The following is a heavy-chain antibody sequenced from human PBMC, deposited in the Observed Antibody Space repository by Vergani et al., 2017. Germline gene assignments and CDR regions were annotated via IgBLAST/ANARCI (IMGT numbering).Heavy chain of an antibody. CDR2: IIPIFGTA. D-gene: IGHD6-19*01. Sequence: QVQLVQSGAEVKKPGSSVKVSCKASGCTFSSYAISWVRQAPGQGLEWMGGIIPIFGTANYAQKFQGRVTITADESTSTAYMELSSLRSEDTAVYYCAREINAREVAGYAFDIWGRGTMVTVSS. J-gene: IGHJ3*02. V-gene: IGHV1-69*01. CDR3: AREINAREVAGYAFDI. CDR1: GCTFSSYA.